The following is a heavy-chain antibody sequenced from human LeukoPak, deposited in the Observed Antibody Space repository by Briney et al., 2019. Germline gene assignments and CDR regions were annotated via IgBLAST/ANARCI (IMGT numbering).Heavy chain of an antibody. J-gene: IGHJ4*02. Sequence: PGGSLRLSCAASGFTFSDYSMNWVRQAPGKGLEWVSYISSSSTTIFYADSVKGRFTISRDNAKSPLYLQMNSLRDEDTAVYYCARNDIWISFHYWGQGTLVTVSS. CDR1: GFTFSDYS. D-gene: IGHD3-3*01. CDR2: ISSSSTTI. CDR3: ARNDIWISFHY. V-gene: IGHV3-48*02.